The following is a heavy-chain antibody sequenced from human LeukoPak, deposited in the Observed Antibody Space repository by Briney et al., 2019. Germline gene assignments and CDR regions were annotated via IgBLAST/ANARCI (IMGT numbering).Heavy chain of an antibody. D-gene: IGHD6-19*01. CDR2: IYYSGST. Sequence: SETLSLTCTVSGGSIIRYYWSWIRQPPGKGLEWIGYIYYSGSTNYNRSLKSRVTISVDTSKNQFSLRLSSVTAADTAVYYCARPGWYGRYFDYWGQGTLVTVSS. CDR3: ARPGWYGRYFDY. V-gene: IGHV4-59*01. CDR1: GGSIIRYY. J-gene: IGHJ4*02.